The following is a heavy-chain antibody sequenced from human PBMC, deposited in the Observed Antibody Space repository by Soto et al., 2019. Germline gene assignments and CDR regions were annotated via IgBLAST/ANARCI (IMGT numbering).Heavy chain of an antibody. J-gene: IGHJ4*02. D-gene: IGHD3-9*01. CDR2: TFPIFDRG. Sequence: SVKVSCKASGGTFSSYPITWVRQAPGQGLAWMGGTFPIFDRGNYAQKFQGRLTITTDKSTNTAYMELSSLRSEDTAVYYCARRNTSRYLRYFDSWGQGTLGTVSS. CDR1: GGTFSSYP. CDR3: ARRNTSRYLRYFDS. V-gene: IGHV1-69*05.